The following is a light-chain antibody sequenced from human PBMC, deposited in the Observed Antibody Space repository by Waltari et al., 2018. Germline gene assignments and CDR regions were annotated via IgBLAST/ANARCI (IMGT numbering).Light chain of an antibody. J-gene: IGLJ3*02. CDR2: YVT. CDR1: SSNIWYFHL. Sequence: QSALTQPASVSGSPGQSITIPCTGTSSNIWYFHLVPWFPPHPGKVPQLLIYYVTKRPSGISDRFSGSKSGNTASLTISTLQADDEADYYCCSYSTSGSWMFGGGTK. V-gene: IGLV2-23*02. CDR3: CSYSTSGSWM.